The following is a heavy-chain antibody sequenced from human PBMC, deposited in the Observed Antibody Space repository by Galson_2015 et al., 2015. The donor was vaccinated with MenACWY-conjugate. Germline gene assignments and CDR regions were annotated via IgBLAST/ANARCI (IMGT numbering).Heavy chain of an antibody. CDR1: GYSFTSQW. J-gene: IGHJ4*02. CDR2: IYPGDSDT. CDR3: VKGYYNFDY. D-gene: IGHD3-10*01. V-gene: IGHV5-51*01. Sequence: QSGAEVKKLGESLKISCKDSGYSFTSQWIGWVRQMPGKGLDWMGIIYPGDSDTRYSPSFQGQVTISADKSLSTAYLQWSSLKASDTAIYYCVKGYYNFDYWGQGTLVTVSS.